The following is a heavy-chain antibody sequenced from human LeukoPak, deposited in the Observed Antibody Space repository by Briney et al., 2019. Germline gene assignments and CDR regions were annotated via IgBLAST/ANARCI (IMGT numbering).Heavy chain of an antibody. Sequence: SETLSLTCAVYGGSFSGYYWSWIRQPPGEGLEWIGEINHSGSTNYNPSLKSRVTISVDTSKNQFSLKLSSVTAADTAVYYCARGRITMIRGVIIIYYFDYWGQGTLVTVSS. CDR2: INHSGST. CDR1: GGSFSGYY. J-gene: IGHJ4*02. D-gene: IGHD3-10*01. CDR3: ARGRITMIRGVIIIYYFDY. V-gene: IGHV4-34*01.